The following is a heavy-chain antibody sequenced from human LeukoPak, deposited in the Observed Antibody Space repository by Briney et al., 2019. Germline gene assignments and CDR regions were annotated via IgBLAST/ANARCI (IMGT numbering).Heavy chain of an antibody. V-gene: IGHV3-30*02. Sequence: GGALRLSCAASGFTFSSYGMHWVRQAPGKGLEWVAFIRYDGSNKYYADSVKGRFTISRDNSKNTLYLQMNSLRAEDTAVYYCAKDREYYYDSSGYYYDPPDWFDPWGQGTLVTVSS. CDR3: AKDREYYYDSSGYYYDPPDWFDP. CDR2: IRYDGSNK. J-gene: IGHJ5*02. CDR1: GFTFSSYG. D-gene: IGHD3-22*01.